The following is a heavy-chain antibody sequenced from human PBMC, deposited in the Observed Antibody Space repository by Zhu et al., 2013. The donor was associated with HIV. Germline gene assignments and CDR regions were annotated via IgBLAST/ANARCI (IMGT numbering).Heavy chain of an antibody. CDR1: GYTFTGYY. V-gene: IGHV1-2*04. CDR2: INPNSGGT. D-gene: IGHD3-22*01. J-gene: IGHJ5*02. CDR3: ARDQRTTRYYYDSSGYWNWFDP. Sequence: QVQLVQSGAEVKKPGASVKVSCKASGYTFTGYYMHWVRQAPGQGPEWMGWINPNSGGTNYAQKFQGWVTMTRDTSISTAYMELSRLRSDDTAVYYCARDQRTTRYYYDSSGYWNWFDPGAREPWSPSPQ.